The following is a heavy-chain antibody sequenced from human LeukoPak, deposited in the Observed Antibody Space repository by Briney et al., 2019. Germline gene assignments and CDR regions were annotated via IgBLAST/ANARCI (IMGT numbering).Heavy chain of an antibody. Sequence: GGSLRLSCAASGFTFSNYAMSWVRQAPGKGLEWVSVIYSGGSTYYADSVKGRFTNSRDNSKNTLYLQMNSLRAEDTAVYYCARGGSGSYYADYWGQGTLVTVSS. D-gene: IGHD3-10*01. CDR3: ARGGSGSYYADY. CDR1: GFTFSNYA. CDR2: IYSGGST. V-gene: IGHV3-66*01. J-gene: IGHJ4*02.